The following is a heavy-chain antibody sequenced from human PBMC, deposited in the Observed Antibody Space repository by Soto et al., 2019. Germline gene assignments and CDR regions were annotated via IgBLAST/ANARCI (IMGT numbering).Heavy chain of an antibody. V-gene: IGHV1-8*01. Sequence: QVQLVQSGAEVKKPGASVKVSCKASGSTFTSYDITWVRQATGQGLEWMGWMNPNSGNTGYAQQFQGRVTMTRNISISTAYMELSSLRSEDTAVYYCAREKLDYFDYWAQGTLVTVSS. CDR1: GSTFTSYD. CDR3: AREKLDYFDY. CDR2: MNPNSGNT. J-gene: IGHJ4*02.